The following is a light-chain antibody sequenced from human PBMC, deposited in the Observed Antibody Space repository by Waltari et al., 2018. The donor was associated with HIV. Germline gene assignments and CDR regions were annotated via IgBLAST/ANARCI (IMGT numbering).Light chain of an antibody. CDR1: KIGDKS. CDR2: DDS. Sequence: YVLTQPPSVSVAPGQTARMTCGGTKIGDKSVHWYQQRPGQAPVVVVYDDSDRPSGISERISGSNSGNTATLIISRVEAGDEADYYCQVWDGGSGPPGVFGGGTRLTVL. CDR3: QVWDGGSGPPGV. J-gene: IGLJ3*02. V-gene: IGLV3-21*02.